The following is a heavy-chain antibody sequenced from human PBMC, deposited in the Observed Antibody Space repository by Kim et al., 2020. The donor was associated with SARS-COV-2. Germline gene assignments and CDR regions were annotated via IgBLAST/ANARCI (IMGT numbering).Heavy chain of an antibody. CDR1: GFTFSSYG. CDR2: ISYDGSNK. D-gene: IGHD3-9*01. V-gene: IGHV3-30*18. CDR3: AKGQLRYFDWLLQVDRYDY. Sequence: GGSLRLSCAASGFTFSSYGMHWVRQAPGKGLEWVAVISYDGSNKYYADSVKGRFTSSRDNSKNTLYLQMNSLRAEDTAVYYCAKGQLRYFDWLLQVDRYDYWGQGTLVTVSS. J-gene: IGHJ4*02.